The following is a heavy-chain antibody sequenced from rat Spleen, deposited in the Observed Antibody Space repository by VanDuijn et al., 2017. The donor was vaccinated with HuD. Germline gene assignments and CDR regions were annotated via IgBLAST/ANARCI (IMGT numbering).Heavy chain of an antibody. CDR1: GFTFSNYG. J-gene: IGHJ2*01. CDR2: ISTGGGNT. Sequence: EVQLVESGGGLVQPGRSLKLSCAASGFTFSNYGMAWVRQAPTKGLEWVASISTGGGNTYYRDSVKGRFTISRDIVENTLYLQMDSLRSEDTATYYWARSVFDYWGQGVMVTVSS. CDR3: ARSVFDY. V-gene: IGHV5S13*01.